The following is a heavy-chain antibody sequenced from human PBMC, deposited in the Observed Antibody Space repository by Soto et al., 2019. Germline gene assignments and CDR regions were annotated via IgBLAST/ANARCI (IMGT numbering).Heavy chain of an antibody. CDR3: AKDLDSGVSSIAAPTSCGGAFDI. V-gene: IGHV3-23*01. Sequence: GGSLRLSCAASGFTFSSYAMSWVRQAPGKGLEWVSAISGSGGSTYYADSVKGRFTISRDNSKNTLYLQMNSLRAEDTAVYYCAKDLDSGVSSIAAPTSCGGAFDIWGQGTMVTVSS. J-gene: IGHJ3*02. CDR2: ISGSGGST. CDR1: GFTFSSYA. D-gene: IGHD6-6*01.